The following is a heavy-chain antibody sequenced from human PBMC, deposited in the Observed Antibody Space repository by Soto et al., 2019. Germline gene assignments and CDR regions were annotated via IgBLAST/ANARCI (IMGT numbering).Heavy chain of an antibody. D-gene: IGHD3-9*01. Sequence: PRKRLEWVANMKQDGSEKYYVYSVKGRLTISRDNAKNSLYLQMNSLRAEDTAVYFCAIYFQAEDGIRDTVPVSAFLLNRSSDL. V-gene: IGHV3-7*01. J-gene: IGHJ2*01. CDR2: MKQDGSEK. CDR3: AIYFQAEDGIRDTVPVSAFLLNRSSDL.